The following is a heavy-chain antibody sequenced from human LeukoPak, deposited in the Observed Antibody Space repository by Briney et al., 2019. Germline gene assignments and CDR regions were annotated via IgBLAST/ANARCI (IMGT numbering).Heavy chain of an antibody. CDR1: GFTFSSYA. J-gene: IGHJ4*02. D-gene: IGHD2-2*01. V-gene: IGHV3-30*04. Sequence: GRSLRLSCAASGFTFSSYAMHWVRQAPGKGLEWAAVISDDGSIKYYADSVKGRFTISRDNSKNTVYLQMNSLRAEDTAVYYCARRTSAWSLLYWGQGTLVTVSS. CDR3: ARRTSAWSLLY. CDR2: ISDDGSIK.